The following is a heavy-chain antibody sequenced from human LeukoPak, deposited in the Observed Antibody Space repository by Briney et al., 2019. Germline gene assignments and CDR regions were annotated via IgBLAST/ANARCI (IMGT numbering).Heavy chain of an antibody. CDR1: GGSFSGYY. CDR3: ARGIGEYSSGPY. CDR2: INHSGST. V-gene: IGHV4-34*01. Sequence: PSETLSLTCAVYGGSFSGYYWSWIRQPPGKGLEWIGEINHSGSTNYNPPLKSRVTISVDTSKNQFSLKLSSVTAADTAVYYCARGIGEYSSGPYWGQGTLVTVSS. J-gene: IGHJ4*02. D-gene: IGHD6-19*01.